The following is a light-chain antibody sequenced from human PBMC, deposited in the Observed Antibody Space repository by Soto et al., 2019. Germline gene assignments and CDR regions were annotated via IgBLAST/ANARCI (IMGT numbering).Light chain of an antibody. V-gene: IGKV2-28*01. CDR3: MQVLQAPLS. Sequence: EIVMTQSQLSLPVTPGEPASISGRSSQSLLHSSGSNFLDWYLQKPGQSPQLLIYLGSNRASGVPDRFSGSGSGTDFTLKISRVEAEDVGVYYCMQVLQAPLSFGGGTRVEIK. J-gene: IGKJ4*01. CDR1: QSLLHSSGSNF. CDR2: LGS.